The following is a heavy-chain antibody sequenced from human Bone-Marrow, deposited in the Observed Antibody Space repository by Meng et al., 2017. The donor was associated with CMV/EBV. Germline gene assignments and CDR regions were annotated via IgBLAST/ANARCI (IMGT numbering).Heavy chain of an antibody. V-gene: IGHV3-23*01. CDR2: ISGSGGST. J-gene: IGHJ2*01. CDR3: AKDYCSSTSCPSEDYWYFDL. CDR1: GFTFSSYA. Sequence: GESLKISCAASGFTFSSYAMSWVRQAPGKGLEWVSAISGSGGSTYYADSVKGRFTISRDNSENTLYLQMNSLRAEDTAVYYCAKDYCSSTSCPSEDYWYFDLWGRGTLVTVSS. D-gene: IGHD2-2*01.